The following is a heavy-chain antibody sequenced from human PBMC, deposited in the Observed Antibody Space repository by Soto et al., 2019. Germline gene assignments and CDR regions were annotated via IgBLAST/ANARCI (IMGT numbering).Heavy chain of an antibody. Sequence: ASVKVSCKASGYTFTSYYMHWVRQAPGQGLEWMGIINPSGGSTSYAQKFQGRVTMTRDTSTSTVYMELSSLRSEDTAVYYCAREGFVVVVAATPYYYYYGMYVCGQGTTVAVYS. V-gene: IGHV1-46*01. J-gene: IGHJ6*02. D-gene: IGHD2-15*01. CDR1: GYTFTSYY. CDR2: INPSGGST. CDR3: AREGFVVVVAATPYYYYYGMYV.